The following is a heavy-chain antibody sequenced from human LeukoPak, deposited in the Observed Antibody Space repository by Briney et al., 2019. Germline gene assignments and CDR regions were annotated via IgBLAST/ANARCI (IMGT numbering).Heavy chain of an antibody. V-gene: IGHV3-7*05. J-gene: IGHJ4*02. D-gene: IGHD6-6*01. CDR3: AKGARRDY. Sequence: GGSLRLSCAASGFTFRNYWMTWVRQAPGKGLEWVANIKPGGSERYYVDSVKGRFTISRDNANNSLYLQMNSLRAEDTAVYFCAKGARRDYWGQGTLVTVSS. CDR2: IKPGGSER. CDR1: GFTFRNYW.